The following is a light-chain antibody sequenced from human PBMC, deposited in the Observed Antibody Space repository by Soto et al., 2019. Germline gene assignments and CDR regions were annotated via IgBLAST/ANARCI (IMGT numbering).Light chain of an antibody. CDR1: SSDVGAYNY. CDR3: NSYTSSSTVL. J-gene: IGLJ2*01. V-gene: IGLV2-14*03. CDR2: DVY. Sequence: QSVLTQPASVSGSPGQSITISCTGTSSDVGAYNYVSWYQHHPGKAPKLMIYDVYNRPSGVSHRFSGSKSGNTASLTISGLQAEDEADYYCNSYTSSSTVLFGGGTKLTVL.